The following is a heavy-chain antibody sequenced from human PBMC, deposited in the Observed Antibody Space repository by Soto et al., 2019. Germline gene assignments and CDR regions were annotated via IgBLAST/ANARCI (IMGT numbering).Heavy chain of an antibody. V-gene: IGHV1-69*04. CDR1: GGTFSSYT. J-gene: IGHJ4*02. CDR2: IIPILGIA. D-gene: IGHD6-19*01. CDR3: ARDVGSGWRHSDY. Sequence: GASVKVSCKASGGTFSSYTISWVRQAPGQGLEWMGRIIPILGIANYAQKFQGRVTITADKSTSTAYVELSGLRSEDTAVYYCARDVGSGWRHSDYWGQGTLVTVSS.